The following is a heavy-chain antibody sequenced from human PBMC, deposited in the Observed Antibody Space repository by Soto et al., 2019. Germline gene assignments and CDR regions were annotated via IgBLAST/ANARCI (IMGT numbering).Heavy chain of an antibody. D-gene: IGHD1-20*01. CDR1: GGSISSYY. CDR3: ARDITGTWFEP. V-gene: IGHV4-59*01. Sequence: PSETLSLTCTVSGGSISSYYWSWIRQPPGKGLEWIGYIYYSGSTNYSPSLKSRVTISLDTSKNQFSLNLSSVTAADTAVYYCARDITGTWFEPWGQGTLVTVSS. J-gene: IGHJ5*02. CDR2: IYYSGST.